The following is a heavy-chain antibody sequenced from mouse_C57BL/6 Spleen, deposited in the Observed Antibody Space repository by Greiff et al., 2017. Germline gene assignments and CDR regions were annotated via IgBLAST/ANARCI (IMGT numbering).Heavy chain of an antibody. V-gene: IGHV7-3*01. D-gene: IGHD4-1*01. CDR1: GFTFTDYY. Sequence: EVMLVESGGGLVQPGGSLSLSCAASGFTFTDYYMSWVRQPPGKALEWLGFIRNKANGYTTEYSATVKCRFTISRDNSQSILYLQMSALRAEDSATYYGARLNWDAYFDYWGQGTTLTVSS. CDR2: IRNKANGYTT. CDR3: ARLNWDAYFDY. J-gene: IGHJ2*01.